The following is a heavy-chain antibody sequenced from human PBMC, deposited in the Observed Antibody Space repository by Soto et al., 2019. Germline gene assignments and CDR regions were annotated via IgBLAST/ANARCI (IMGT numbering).Heavy chain of an antibody. J-gene: IGHJ4*02. Sequence: QVQLVQSGAEVKKPGSSVKVSCKASGGTFSSYAISWVRQAPGQGLEWMGGIIPIFGTANYAQKFQGRVTITADESTSTAYMELSRLRSEDTAVYYCARGVYYYDSSGYSYYFDYWGQGTLVTVSS. D-gene: IGHD3-22*01. CDR3: ARGVYYYDSSGYSYYFDY. CDR2: IIPIFGTA. V-gene: IGHV1-69*12. CDR1: GGTFSSYA.